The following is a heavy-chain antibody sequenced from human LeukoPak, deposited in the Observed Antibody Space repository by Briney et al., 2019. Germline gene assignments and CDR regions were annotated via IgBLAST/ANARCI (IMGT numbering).Heavy chain of an antibody. CDR1: GGSLSSGDYF. CDR2: S. D-gene: IGHD6-13*01. V-gene: IGHV4-31*03. J-gene: IGHJ4*02. Sequence: SETLSLTCTVSGGSLSSGDYFWSWLRQLQGRAWSGLGTSNYNPSLKSRVTISVNTSKNQLSLKVSSVTTADTAVYYCARQTPGYSSSWDKYYFDYWGQGTLVTVSS. CDR3: ARQTPGYSSSWDKYYFDY.